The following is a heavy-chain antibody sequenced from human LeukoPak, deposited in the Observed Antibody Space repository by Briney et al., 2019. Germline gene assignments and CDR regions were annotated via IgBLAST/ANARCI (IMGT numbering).Heavy chain of an antibody. Sequence: SETLSLTCTASGGSISSGGYYWSWIRQHPGKGLEWIGYIYYSGSTYYNPSLKSRVTISVDTSKNQFSLKLSSVTAADTAVYYCARGKLYCSGGSCWPYYFDYWGQGTLVTVSS. J-gene: IGHJ4*02. CDR2: IYYSGST. D-gene: IGHD2-15*01. V-gene: IGHV4-31*03. CDR3: ARGKLYCSGGSCWPYYFDY. CDR1: GGSISSGGYY.